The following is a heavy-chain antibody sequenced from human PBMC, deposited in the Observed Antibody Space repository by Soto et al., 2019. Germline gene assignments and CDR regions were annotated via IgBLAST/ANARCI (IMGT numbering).Heavy chain of an antibody. V-gene: IGHV3-74*01. CDR3: ARDNWNSY. J-gene: IGHJ4*02. CDR1: GFTFNIYW. CDR2: IDNDGSAT. Sequence: PGGSLRLSCVASGFTFNIYWMHWVRQAPGKGLEWVSRIDNDGSATTYADSVKGRFTISRDNAKNTLFLQMNTPRVDDTAVYYCARDNWNSYWGQGTLVTVSS. D-gene: IGHD1-1*01.